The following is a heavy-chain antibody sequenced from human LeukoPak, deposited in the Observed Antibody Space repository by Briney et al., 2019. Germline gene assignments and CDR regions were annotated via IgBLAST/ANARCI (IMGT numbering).Heavy chain of an antibody. CDR2: IYYSGST. J-gene: IGHJ5*02. CDR3: ARQRRVVVIAIPNNWFDP. V-gene: IGHV4-39*01. Sequence: PETLSLTCTVSGGSISTSCYYWGWIRQPPGKGLEWIGSIYYSGSTYYNPSLKSRVTISVDTSKHQFSLKLSSATAADTAVYYCARQRRVVVIAIPNNWFDPWGQGTLVTVSS. D-gene: IGHD2-21*01. CDR1: GGSISTSCYY.